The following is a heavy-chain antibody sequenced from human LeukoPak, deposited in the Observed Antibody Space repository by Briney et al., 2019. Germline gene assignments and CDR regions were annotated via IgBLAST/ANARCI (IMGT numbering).Heavy chain of an antibody. CDR1: GFTFSSYG. V-gene: IGHV3-33*01. J-gene: IGHJ4*02. D-gene: IGHD2-2*01. CDR3: ARGSELGYCSSTSCHPGDYFDY. CDR2: IWYDGSNK. Sequence: GGSLRLSCAASGFTFSSYGMHWVRQAPGKGLEWVAAIWYDGSNKYYADSVKGRFTISRDNSKNTLYLQMNSLRAEDTAVYYCARGSELGYCSSTSCHPGDYFDYWGQGTLVTVSS.